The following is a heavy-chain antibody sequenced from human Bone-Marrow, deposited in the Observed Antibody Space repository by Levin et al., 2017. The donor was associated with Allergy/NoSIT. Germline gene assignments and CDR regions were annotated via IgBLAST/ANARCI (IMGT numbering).Heavy chain of an antibody. J-gene: IGHJ4*02. CDR2: ISGSGGST. D-gene: IGHD6-19*01. CDR1: GFTFSSYA. CDR3: AKHQPGIAVAGTFDY. Sequence: GESLKISCAASGFTFSSYAMSWVRQAPGKGLEWVSAISGSGGSTYYADSVKGRFTISRDNSKNTLYLQMNSLRAEDTAVYYCAKHQPGIAVAGTFDYWGQGTLVTVSS. V-gene: IGHV3-23*01.